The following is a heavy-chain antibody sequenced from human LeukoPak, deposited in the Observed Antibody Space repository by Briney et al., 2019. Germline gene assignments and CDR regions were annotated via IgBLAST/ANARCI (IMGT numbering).Heavy chain of an antibody. CDR2: FDPEDGET. J-gene: IGHJ4*02. CDR1: GSTLTELS. V-gene: IGHV1-24*01. CDR3: ATGGTSWTDEFDY. Sequence: GASVKVSCKVSGSTLTELSMHWVRQAPGKGLEWMGGFDPEDGETIYAQKFQGRVTMTEDTSTDTAYMELSSLRSEDTAVYYCATGGTSWTDEFDYWGQGTLVTVSS. D-gene: IGHD2-2*01.